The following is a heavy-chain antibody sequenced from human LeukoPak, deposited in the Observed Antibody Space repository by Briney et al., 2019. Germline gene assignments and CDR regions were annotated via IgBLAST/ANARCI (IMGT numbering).Heavy chain of an antibody. CDR3: ATTKPARRYFDY. Sequence: GGSLRLSCAGSGFTFSSNPLSWVRQAPGKGLESVSAISGSSANTYYGDSVRGRFTISRDNSKNTLYLQMNPLTADDTAVYYCATTKPARRYFDYWGQGILVTVSS. D-gene: IGHD5-12*01. J-gene: IGHJ4*02. V-gene: IGHV3-23*01. CDR1: GFTFSSNP. CDR2: ISGSSANT.